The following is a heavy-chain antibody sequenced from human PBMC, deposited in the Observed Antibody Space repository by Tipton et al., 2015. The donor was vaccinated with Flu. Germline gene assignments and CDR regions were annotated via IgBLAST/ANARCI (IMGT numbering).Heavy chain of an antibody. CDR1: GFTFNTYG. J-gene: IGHJ4*02. Sequence: RSLRLSCAASGFTFNTYGMHWVRQAPGKGLAWVASIWYDGTHQYYIDSVKGRFTISRDNSENTLYLEMNNLRAEDTAVYYCARLSKWGQGTLVTVSS. V-gene: IGHV3-33*01. CDR2: IWYDGTHQ. CDR3: ARLSK.